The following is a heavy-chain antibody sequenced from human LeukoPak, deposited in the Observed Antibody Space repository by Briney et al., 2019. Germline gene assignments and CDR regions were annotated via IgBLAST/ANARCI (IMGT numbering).Heavy chain of an antibody. CDR3: ARDGENYYDSSGYDY. V-gene: IGHV3-48*03. J-gene: IGHJ4*02. CDR2: ISSSGSTI. Sequence: GSLRPSCAASGFTFSSYEMHWVRQAPGKGLEWVSYISSSGSTIYYADSVKGRFTISRDNAKNSLYLQMNSLRAEDTAVYYCARDGENYYDSSGYDYWGQGTLVTVSS. D-gene: IGHD3-22*01. CDR1: GFTFSSYE.